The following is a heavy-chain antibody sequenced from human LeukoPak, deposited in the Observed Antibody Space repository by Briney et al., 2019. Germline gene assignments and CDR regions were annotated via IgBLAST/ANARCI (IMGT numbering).Heavy chain of an antibody. Sequence: PGGSLRPSCAAPGITFRSYGMTWVRQAPGKGLECGSAFSVRGAKTYYADSVKGRFTISRDHSKNTLYLQMDSLRAEDTAVYYCAKRILLSGMDVWGQGTTVIVSS. CDR3: AKRILLSGMDV. D-gene: IGHD2-15*01. V-gene: IGHV3-23*01. CDR1: GITFRSYG. CDR2: FSVRGAKT. J-gene: IGHJ6*02.